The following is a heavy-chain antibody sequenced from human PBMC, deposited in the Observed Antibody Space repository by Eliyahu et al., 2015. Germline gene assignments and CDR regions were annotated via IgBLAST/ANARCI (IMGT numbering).Heavy chain of an antibody. J-gene: IGHJ4*02. CDR3: VLKAPRPYSGHSWVVRFFDY. V-gene: IGHV2-5*02. CDR1: GFSLXTTGVG. CDR2: IYWDDDK. D-gene: IGHD4-23*01. Sequence: QITLKESGPTLVKPSQTLTLTCPFSGFSLXTTGVGXGWIRQPPGKALXWLALIYWDDDKRYSPSLKNRITITQDTSKNQVVLTMTNMDPVDTATYYCVLKAPRPYSGHSWVVRFFDYWGQGTLVTVSS.